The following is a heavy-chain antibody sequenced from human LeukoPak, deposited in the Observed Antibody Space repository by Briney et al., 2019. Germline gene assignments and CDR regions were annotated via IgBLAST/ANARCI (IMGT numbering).Heavy chain of an antibody. CDR3: AKGRGYCSGGSCYSDY. J-gene: IGHJ4*02. CDR2: ISGSGDNT. Sequence: GGSLRLSCAASGFTFSSYAMSWVRQAPGKGLEWVSTISGSGDNTYYADSVKGRFTISRDNSKNTLRLQMNNLRVEDTAVYYCAKGRGYCSGGSCYSDYWGQGTLVTVSS. D-gene: IGHD2-15*01. V-gene: IGHV3-23*01. CDR1: GFTFSSYA.